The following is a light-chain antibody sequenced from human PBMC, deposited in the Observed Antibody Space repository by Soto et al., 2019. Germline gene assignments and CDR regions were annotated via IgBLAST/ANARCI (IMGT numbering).Light chain of an antibody. CDR2: GAF. Sequence: EIVMTQSPATLSESPGERATLSCRASQSVSSNLAWYQQKPGQAPRLLIYGAFTRATGIPARFSGSGSGTEFTLTISSLQSEDFAVYYCQQYNNWPSITFGQGTRLEIK. J-gene: IGKJ5*01. CDR3: QQYNNWPSIT. V-gene: IGKV3-15*01. CDR1: QSVSSN.